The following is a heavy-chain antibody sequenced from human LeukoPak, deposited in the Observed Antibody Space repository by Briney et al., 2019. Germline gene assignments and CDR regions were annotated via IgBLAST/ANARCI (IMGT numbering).Heavy chain of an antibody. J-gene: IGHJ4*02. CDR3: VRDGDIVVVITFDY. D-gene: IGHD3-22*01. CDR1: GFTFSNYA. V-gene: IGHV3-23*01. CDR2: ISGSGGNT. Sequence: PGGSLRLSCAASGFTFSNYAMSWVRQAPGKGLEWVSAISGSGGNTYYADSVEGRFTTSRDNSKNTLYLQMDRMRVEDSAVYYCVRDGDIVVVITFDYWGQGTLVTVSS.